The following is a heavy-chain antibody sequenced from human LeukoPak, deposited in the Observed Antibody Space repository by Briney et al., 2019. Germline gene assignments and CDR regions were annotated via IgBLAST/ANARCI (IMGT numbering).Heavy chain of an antibody. V-gene: IGHV3-23*01. Sequence: GGSLRLSCAASGFTFSTYGMSWVRQAPGKGLEWVSTISGSGGSIYYADSVKGRFTISRDNSKNTLYLQMDSLRVDDTAMYYCARDHPVGLPGFDSSGYHDAFDIWGQGTMVTVSS. D-gene: IGHD3-22*01. J-gene: IGHJ3*02. CDR2: ISGSGGSI. CDR3: ARDHPVGLPGFDSSGYHDAFDI. CDR1: GFTFSTYG.